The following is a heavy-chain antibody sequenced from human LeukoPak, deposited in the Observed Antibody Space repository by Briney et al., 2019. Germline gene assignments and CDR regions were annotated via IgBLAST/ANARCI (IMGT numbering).Heavy chain of an antibody. CDR2: IYHSGST. V-gene: IGHV4-4*02. CDR1: GGSISSSNW. Sequence: PSETLSLTCAVSGGSISSSNWWSWVRQPPGKGLEWIGEIYHSGSTNYNPSLKSRVTISVDTSKNQFSLKLNSVTAADTAVYYCARPDYYYYYMDVWGKGTTVTISS. J-gene: IGHJ6*03. CDR3: ARPDYYYYYMDV.